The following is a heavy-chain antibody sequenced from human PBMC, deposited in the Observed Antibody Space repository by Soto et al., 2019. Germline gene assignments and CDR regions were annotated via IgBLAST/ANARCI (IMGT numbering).Heavy chain of an antibody. Sequence: ASVKVSCKASGYTLTGYYMHWVRQAPGQGLEWMGWINPNSGGTNYAQKFQGWVTMTRDTSISTAYMELSRLRSDDTAVYYCAREARGYSGYDAHYYYGMDVWGQGTTVTVSS. CDR2: INPNSGGT. CDR1: GYTLTGYY. D-gene: IGHD5-12*01. J-gene: IGHJ6*02. CDR3: AREARGYSGYDAHYYYGMDV. V-gene: IGHV1-2*04.